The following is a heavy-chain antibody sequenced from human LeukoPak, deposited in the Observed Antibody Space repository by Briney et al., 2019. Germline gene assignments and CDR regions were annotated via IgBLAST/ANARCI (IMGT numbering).Heavy chain of an antibody. J-gene: IGHJ4*02. D-gene: IGHD3-22*01. CDR1: GGTFSSYA. V-gene: IGHV1-69*13. CDR2: IIPIFGTA. Sequence: ALVKVSCKASGGTFSSYAISWVRQAPGQGLEWMGGIIPIFGTANYAQKSQGRVTITADESTSTAYMELSSLRSEDTAVYYCARDPLPPYYYDSSGYYFDYWGQGTLVTVSS. CDR3: ARDPLPPYYYDSSGYYFDY.